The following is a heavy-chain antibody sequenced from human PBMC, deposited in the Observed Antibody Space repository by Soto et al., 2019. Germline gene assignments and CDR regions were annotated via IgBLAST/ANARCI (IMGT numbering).Heavy chain of an antibody. V-gene: IGHV4-61*01. D-gene: IGHD4-17*01. CDR2: IYYSGST. CDR1: GGSVSSGSYY. J-gene: IGHJ5*02. Sequence: SETLSLTCTVSGGSVSSGSYYWSWIRQPPGKGLEWIGYIYYSGSTNYNPSLKSRVTISVDTSKNQFSLKLSSVTAADTAVYYCARGTTVTTGFGFDHWGQATLVTVSS. CDR3: ARGTTVTTGFGFDH.